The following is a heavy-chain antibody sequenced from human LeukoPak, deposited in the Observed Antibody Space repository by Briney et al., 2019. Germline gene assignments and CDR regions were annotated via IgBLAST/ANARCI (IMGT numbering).Heavy chain of an antibody. V-gene: IGHV1-69*05. D-gene: IGHD2-2*01. CDR3: AKGKDIVVVPAAMPTWFDP. CDR1: GGTFSSYA. Sequence: SVKVSCKASGGTFSSYAISWVRQAPGQGLEWMGGIIPIFGTANCAQKFQGRVTITTDESTSTAYMELSSLRSEDTAVYYCAKGKDIVVVPAAMPTWFDPWGQGTLVTVSS. J-gene: IGHJ5*02. CDR2: IIPIFGTA.